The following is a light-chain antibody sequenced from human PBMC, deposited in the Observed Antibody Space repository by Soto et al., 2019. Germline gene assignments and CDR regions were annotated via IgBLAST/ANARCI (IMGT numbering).Light chain of an antibody. V-gene: IGKV3-20*01. CDR2: GAS. CDR1: QSVSSSY. J-gene: IGKJ3*01. CDR3: QQYGSSPFT. Sequence: EIVLTQSPGTLSLSPGERATLSCRASQSVSSSYLAWYQQKPGQAPRLLIYGASSRATGIPDRFSGSESGTDFTLTISRLEPEDFAVYYCQQYGSSPFTLGPGTKVDIK.